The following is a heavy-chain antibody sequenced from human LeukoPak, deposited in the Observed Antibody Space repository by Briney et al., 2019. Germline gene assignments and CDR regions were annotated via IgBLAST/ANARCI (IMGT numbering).Heavy chain of an antibody. V-gene: IGHV4-59*08. CDR3: ARHQWVPAFDI. Sequence: SETLSLTCTVSGGSISSFYWNWIRKSPGKGPEWIGYIHYSGTTNYNPSLKSRVTISVDTSKNQFSLKLSSVTAADTAVYFCARHQWVPAFDIWGQGTMVTVSS. J-gene: IGHJ3*02. CDR1: GGSISSFY. D-gene: IGHD1-26*01. CDR2: IHYSGTT.